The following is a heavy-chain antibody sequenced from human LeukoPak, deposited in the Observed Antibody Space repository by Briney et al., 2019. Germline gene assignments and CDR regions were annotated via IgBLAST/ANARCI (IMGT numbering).Heavy chain of an antibody. J-gene: IGHJ4*02. CDR2: ISPTGSTA. CDR1: GFSFSGHW. CDR3: ARGPNSNWSGLDF. D-gene: IGHD6-6*01. V-gene: IGHV3-74*01. Sequence: GGSLRLSCTASGFSFSGHWMHWARQLPGKGLVWVSRISPTGSTASYADSVKGRFTVSRDNAKNTLYLQVNNLRAEDTAVYYCARGPNSNWSGLDFWGQGTLLTVSS.